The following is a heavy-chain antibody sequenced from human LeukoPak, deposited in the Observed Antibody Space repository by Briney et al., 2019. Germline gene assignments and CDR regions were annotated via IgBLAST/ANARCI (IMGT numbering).Heavy chain of an antibody. V-gene: IGHV4-59*01. CDR2: IYYSGST. D-gene: IGHD3-10*01. Sequence: SETLSPTCTVSGGSISSYYWSWIRQPPGKGLEWIGYIYYSGSTNYNPSLKSRVTISVDTSKNQFSLKLSSVTAADTAVYYCARVGSRDAFDIWGQGTMVTVSS. CDR1: GGSISSYY. CDR3: ARVGSRDAFDI. J-gene: IGHJ3*02.